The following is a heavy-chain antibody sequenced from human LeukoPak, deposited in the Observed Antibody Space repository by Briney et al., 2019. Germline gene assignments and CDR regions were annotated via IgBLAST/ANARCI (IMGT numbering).Heavy chain of an antibody. Sequence: PGGSLRLSCAASGFTFSNYGMNWVRQAPGKGLEWVSSISSSSSYIYYADSVKGRFTISRDNAKNSLYLQMNSLRAEDTAVYYCARDGAVTTRYYYYYYGMDVWGQGTTITVSS. D-gene: IGHD4-17*01. V-gene: IGHV3-21*01. CDR2: ISSSSSYI. J-gene: IGHJ6*02. CDR1: GFTFSNYG. CDR3: ARDGAVTTRYYYYYYGMDV.